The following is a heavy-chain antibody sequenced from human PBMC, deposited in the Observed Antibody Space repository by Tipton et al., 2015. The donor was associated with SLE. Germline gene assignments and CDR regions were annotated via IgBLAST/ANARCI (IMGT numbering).Heavy chain of an antibody. CDR3: ARMVDAVAGTGY. D-gene: IGHD6-19*01. CDR2: IYYSGST. V-gene: IGHV4-30-4*01. CDR1: GGSISSGDYY. J-gene: IGHJ4*02. Sequence: TLSLTCTVSGGSISSGDYYWSWIRQPPGKGLEWIGYIYYSGSTYYNPSLKSRVTISVDTSKNQFSLKLSSVTAADTAVYYCARMVDAVAGTGYWGQGTLVTVSS.